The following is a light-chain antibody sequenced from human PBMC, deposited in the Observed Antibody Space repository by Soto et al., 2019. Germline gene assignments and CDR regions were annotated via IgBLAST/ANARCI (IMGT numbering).Light chain of an antibody. CDR3: QQFNSYPLT. Sequence: AIQLTQSPSSLSATVGDRVTITCRASQGISSALAWYRQKPGKAPKLLIYDASSLESGVPSRFSGSGSGKDFTLTISSLQPEDFATYYCQQFNSYPLTFGGGTKVEIK. V-gene: IGKV1-13*02. CDR1: QGISSA. CDR2: DAS. J-gene: IGKJ4*01.